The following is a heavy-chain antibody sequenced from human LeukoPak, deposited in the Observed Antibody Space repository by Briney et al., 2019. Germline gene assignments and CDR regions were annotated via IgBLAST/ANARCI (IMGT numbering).Heavy chain of an antibody. CDR2: MNPNSGNT. CDR1: GYTLTSYD. D-gene: IGHD2-2*01. CDR3: ARELGYCSSTSCLFNYYYGMDV. V-gene: IGHV1-8*01. J-gene: IGHJ6*02. Sequence: ASVKVSCKASGYTLTSYDINWVRQATGQGLEWMGWMNPNSGNTGYAQKFQGRVTMTRNTSISTAYMELSSLRSEDTAVYYCARELGYCSSTSCLFNYYYGMDVWGQGTTVTVSS.